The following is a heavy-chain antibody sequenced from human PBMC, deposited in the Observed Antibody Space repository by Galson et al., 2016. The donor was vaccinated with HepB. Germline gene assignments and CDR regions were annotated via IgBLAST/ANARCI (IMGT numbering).Heavy chain of an antibody. V-gene: IGHV1-2*02. J-gene: IGHJ4*02. D-gene: IGHD3-9*01. Sequence: SCKASGYIFTGYYIHWVRQAPGQGLGWMGWINPNSGGSNYALKFQGRVTMTTDTSITTVYMDLRRLKSDDTAVYYCARGFQYDILTGVGYWGQGTLVIVSS. CDR1: GYIFTGYY. CDR3: ARGFQYDILTGVGY. CDR2: INPNSGGS.